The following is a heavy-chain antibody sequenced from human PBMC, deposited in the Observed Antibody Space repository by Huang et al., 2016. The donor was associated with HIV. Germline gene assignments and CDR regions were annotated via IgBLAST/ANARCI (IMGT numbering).Heavy chain of an antibody. D-gene: IGHD3-3*01. CDR2: IRYDGNNY. Sequence: QVQLVESGGGVVQPGGSLRLSCTESGVTFGSFGMHWVRQAPGKGLEWVAFIRYDGNNYYYADSVRGRFTISRDNSKDTLYLQMNRLRPDDSAVYYCAKDLTYTFGRHFDYWGRGTLVTVSS. J-gene: IGHJ4*02. CDR1: GVTFGSFG. V-gene: IGHV3-30*02. CDR3: AKDLTYTFGRHFDY.